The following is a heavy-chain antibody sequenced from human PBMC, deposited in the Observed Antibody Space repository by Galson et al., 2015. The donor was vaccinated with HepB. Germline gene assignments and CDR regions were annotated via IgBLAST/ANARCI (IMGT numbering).Heavy chain of an antibody. J-gene: IGHJ4*02. CDR1: GFTFSSYW. V-gene: IGHV3-74*01. CDR3: ARTRGAAAGIFDY. Sequence: SLRLSCAASGFTFSSYWRHWVRQAPGKGLVWVSRINSDGTYITYADSVKGRFTISRDNAKHTLYLQMNNPRAEDTALYYCARTRGAAAGIFDYWGQGTLVTVSS. CDR2: INSDGTYI. D-gene: IGHD6-13*01.